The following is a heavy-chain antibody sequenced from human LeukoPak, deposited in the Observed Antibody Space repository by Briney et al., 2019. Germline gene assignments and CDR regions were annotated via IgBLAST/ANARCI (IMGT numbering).Heavy chain of an antibody. D-gene: IGHD2-21*02. J-gene: IGHJ3*02. CDR2: IYTSGST. CDR1: GGSISSGSYY. Sequence: SETLSLTCTVSGGSISSGSYYWSWIRQPAGKGLEWIGRIYTSGSTNYNPSLKSRVTISVDTSKNQFSLKLSSVTAANTAVYYCAREAGGDDAFDIWGQGTMVTVSS. CDR3: AREAGGDDAFDI. V-gene: IGHV4-61*02.